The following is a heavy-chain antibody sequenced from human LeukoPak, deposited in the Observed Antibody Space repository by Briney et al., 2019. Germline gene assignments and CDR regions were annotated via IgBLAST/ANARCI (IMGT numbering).Heavy chain of an antibody. J-gene: IGHJ4*02. CDR1: GYSISSGHY. V-gene: IGHV4-38-2*02. D-gene: IGHD2-15*01. Sequence: SETLSLTCTVSGYSISSGHYWGWIRQPPGKGLEWIASMYHSGSSYYNPSLKSRVTISVDTSKNQFSLNLSSVTAADTAVYYCARQYGSWSADSWGQGTLVTVSS. CDR2: MYHSGSS. CDR3: ARQYGSWSADS.